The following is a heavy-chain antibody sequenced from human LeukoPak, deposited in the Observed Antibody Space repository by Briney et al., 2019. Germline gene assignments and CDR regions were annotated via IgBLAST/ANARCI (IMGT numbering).Heavy chain of an antibody. CDR1: GYTFTNYY. Sequence: ASVKVSCKASGYTFTNYYIHWVRQAPGQGLEWLGIINPSGGSTSYAQKFQDRVTMTRDTSTSTVYMELSSLRSEDTAVYYCARASGSSYWSLADSWGQGTLSPSPQ. CDR3: ARASGSSYWSLADS. J-gene: IGHJ4*02. D-gene: IGHD1-26*01. V-gene: IGHV1-46*01. CDR2: INPSGGST.